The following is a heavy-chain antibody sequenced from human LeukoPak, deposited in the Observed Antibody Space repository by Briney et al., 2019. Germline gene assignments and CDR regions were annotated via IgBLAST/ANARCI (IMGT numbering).Heavy chain of an antibody. J-gene: IGHJ4*02. CDR1: GYTFTTYY. CDR2: INPSGGST. Sequence: ASVKVSCKASGYTFTTYYIQWVRQAPGQGLEWMAIINPSGGSTTYAQKFQGRVTVTRDTSTSTVYMELSSLRSEDTAVYYCVRDFGAAGAQGAYWGQGTLVTVSS. V-gene: IGHV1-46*01. D-gene: IGHD3-3*01. CDR3: VRDFGAAGAQGAY.